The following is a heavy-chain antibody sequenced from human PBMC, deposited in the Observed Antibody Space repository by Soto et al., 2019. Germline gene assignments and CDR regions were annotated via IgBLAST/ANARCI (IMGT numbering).Heavy chain of an antibody. V-gene: IGHV1-69*06. D-gene: IGHD6-19*01. CDR1: GGTFSSYA. CDR2: IIPIFGTA. CDR3: ATSLQWLVQGHFDY. Sequence: WPSVKVSCTASGGTFSSYAISWVRQAPGQGLEWMGGIIPIFGTANYAQKFQGRVTITADKSTSTAYMELSSLRSEDTAVYYCATSLQWLVQGHFDYWGQGTLVTVSS. J-gene: IGHJ4*02.